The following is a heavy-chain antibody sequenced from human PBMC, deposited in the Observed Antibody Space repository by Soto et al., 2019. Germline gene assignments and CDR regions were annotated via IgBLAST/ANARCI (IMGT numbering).Heavy chain of an antibody. CDR2: INPNSGGA. Sequence: ASVXFSFKTSVYTFTSYHIHWLRQAPGQGLEWMGWINPNSGGANYAQKFEGRVTMTRDTSISTVYMELSRMGSDDTAPYYCARDYSGHGMDVWGQGTTVTVS. CDR1: VYTFTSYH. CDR3: ARDYSGHGMDV. V-gene: IGHV1-2*02. D-gene: IGHD1-26*01. J-gene: IGHJ6*02.